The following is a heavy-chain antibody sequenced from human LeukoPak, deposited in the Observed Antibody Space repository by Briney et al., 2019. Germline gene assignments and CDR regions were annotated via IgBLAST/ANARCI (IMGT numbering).Heavy chain of an antibody. D-gene: IGHD1-26*01. V-gene: IGHV1-69*13. Sequence: GASVKVSCKASGGTFSSYAISWVRQAPGQGLEWMGGIIPIFGTANYAQKFQGRVTITADESTSTAYMELSSLRSEDTAVYYCASHRGGATVLFDYWGQGTLVTVSS. CDR1: GGTFSSYA. J-gene: IGHJ4*02. CDR2: IIPIFGTA. CDR3: ASHRGGATVLFDY.